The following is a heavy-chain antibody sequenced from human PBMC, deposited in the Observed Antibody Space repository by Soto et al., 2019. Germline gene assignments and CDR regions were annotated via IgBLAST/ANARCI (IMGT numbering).Heavy chain of an antibody. J-gene: IGHJ6*03. CDR3: ARQMGVLRYFDWLVGYMDV. Sequence: SETLSLTCTVSGGSISSSSYYWGWIRQPPGKGLEWIGSIYYSGSTYYNPSLKSRVTISVDTSKNQFSLKLSSVTAADTAVYYCARQMGVLRYFDWLVGYMDVWGKGTTVTVSS. V-gene: IGHV4-39*01. CDR2: IYYSGST. CDR1: GGSISSSSYY. D-gene: IGHD3-9*01.